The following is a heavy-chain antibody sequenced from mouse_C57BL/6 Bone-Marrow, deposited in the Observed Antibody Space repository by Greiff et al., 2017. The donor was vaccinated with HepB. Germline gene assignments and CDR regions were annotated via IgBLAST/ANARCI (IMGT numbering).Heavy chain of an antibody. J-gene: IGHJ4*01. Sequence: QVQLQQPGAELVKPGASVKMSCKASGYTFTSYWITWVKQRPGQGLEWIGDIYPGSGSTNYNEKFKSKATLTVDTSSSTAYMQLSSLTSEDSAVYYCARPWYGSSYCYAMDYWGQGTSVTVSS. CDR2: IYPGSGST. CDR3: ARPWYGSSYCYAMDY. D-gene: IGHD1-1*01. CDR1: GYTFTSYW. V-gene: IGHV1-55*01.